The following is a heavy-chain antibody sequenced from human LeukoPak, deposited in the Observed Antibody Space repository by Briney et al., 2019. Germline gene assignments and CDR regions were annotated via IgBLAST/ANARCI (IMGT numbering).Heavy chain of an antibody. D-gene: IGHD5-18*01. V-gene: IGHV4-59*01. CDR2: IHNTGGT. Sequence: SETLSLTCTVSGGSTTSYYWSWIRQLPGKGLEWIGYIHNTGGTYSDPSLKSRVTMSIDTSRNQFSLMLNAATTADTAVYYCARFKPAGDYGYPFDYWGQGTLVIVSS. CDR1: GGSTTSYY. J-gene: IGHJ4*02. CDR3: ARFKPAGDYGYPFDY.